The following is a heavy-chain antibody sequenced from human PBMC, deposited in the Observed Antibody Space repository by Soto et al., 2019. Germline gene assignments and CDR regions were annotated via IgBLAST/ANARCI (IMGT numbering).Heavy chain of an antibody. CDR3: AKGHKIFDF. J-gene: IGHJ4*02. Sequence: LRLSCAASGFTFSNYAMSWVRQAPGKGLEWVSSVSGNGGVTYYADSGKGRFTISRDNSKNTLFLQMNSLRAEDTAVYYCAKGHKIFDFWRQGALVTVSS. V-gene: IGHV3-23*01. CDR1: GFTFSNYA. CDR2: VSGNGGVT.